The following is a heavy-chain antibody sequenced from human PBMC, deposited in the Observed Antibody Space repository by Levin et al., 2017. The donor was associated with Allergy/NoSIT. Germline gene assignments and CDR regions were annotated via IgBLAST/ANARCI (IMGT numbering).Heavy chain of an antibody. J-gene: IGHJ4*02. CDR3: ARHSYYGSGPPGD. Sequence: SGGSLRLSCTVSGGSISSSSYYWGWIRQPPGKGLEWIGSIYYSGSTYYNPSLKSRVTISVDTSKNQFSLKLSSVTAADTAVYYCARHSYYGSGPPGDWGQGTLVTVSS. V-gene: IGHV4-39*01. D-gene: IGHD3-10*01. CDR2: IYYSGST. CDR1: GGSISSSSYY.